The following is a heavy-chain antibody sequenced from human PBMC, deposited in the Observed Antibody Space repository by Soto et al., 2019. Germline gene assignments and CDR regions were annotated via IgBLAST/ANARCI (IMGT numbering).Heavy chain of an antibody. J-gene: IGHJ4*02. CDR3: ADRALPGGPFDS. D-gene: IGHD3-10*01. Sequence: QITLKESGPTLLKPTQTLTLTCTFSVFSLSTSGVGVGWIRQPPGKALEWLALIYWNDDKRYSPSLKSRLTITKDTSKNQVVLTMTNMDPVDTATYYCADRALPGGPFDSWGQGTLVTVSS. CDR2: IYWNDDK. CDR1: VFSLSTSGVG. V-gene: IGHV2-5*01.